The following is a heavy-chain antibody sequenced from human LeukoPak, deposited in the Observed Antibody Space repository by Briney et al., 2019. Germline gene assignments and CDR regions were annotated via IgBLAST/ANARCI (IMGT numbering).Heavy chain of an antibody. J-gene: IGHJ3*01. CDR3: ARAYDDA. D-gene: IGHD3-16*01. CDR2: IYDSRNT. CDR1: GYSISSGYY. Sequence: SETLSLTCTVSGYSISSGYYWGWIRQPPGKGLEWIGYIYDSRNTNYNPSLKSRVTISIDTSKNQFSLKLRSVTAADTAVYYCARAYDDAWGQGKMVTVSS. V-gene: IGHV4-61*01.